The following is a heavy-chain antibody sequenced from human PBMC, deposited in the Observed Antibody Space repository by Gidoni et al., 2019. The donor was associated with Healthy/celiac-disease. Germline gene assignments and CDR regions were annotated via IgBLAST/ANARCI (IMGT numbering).Heavy chain of an antibody. V-gene: IGHV4-39*01. Sequence: QLQLQESGPGLVKPSETLSLTCTVSGGSISSSSYYWGWIRQPPGKGLEWIGSIYYSGSTYYNPSLKSRVTISVDTSKNQFSLKLSSVTAADTAVYYCARHYYYDSSGYYHEGWFDPWGQGTLVTVS. J-gene: IGHJ5*02. CDR1: GGSISSSSYY. CDR2: IYYSGST. CDR3: ARHYYYDSSGYYHEGWFDP. D-gene: IGHD3-22*01.